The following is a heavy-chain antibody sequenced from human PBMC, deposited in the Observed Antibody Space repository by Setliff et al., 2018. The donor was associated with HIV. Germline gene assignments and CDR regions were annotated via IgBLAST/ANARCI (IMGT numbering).Heavy chain of an antibody. V-gene: IGHV1-8*03. CDR1: GYTFTSYD. CDR3: ATDSSGYYFRAFDI. Sequence: ASVKISCKASGYTFTSYDINWVRQATGQGLEWMGWMNPNSGNTGYAQKFQGRVTITRNTSISTAYMELSSLRSEDTAVYYCATDSSGYYFRAFDIWGQGTMVTVSS. J-gene: IGHJ3*02. CDR2: MNPNSGNT. D-gene: IGHD3-22*01.